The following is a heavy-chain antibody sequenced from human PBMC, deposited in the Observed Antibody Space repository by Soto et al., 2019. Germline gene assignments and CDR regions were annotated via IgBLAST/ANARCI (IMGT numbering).Heavy chain of an antibody. Sequence: SETLSLTCTVSGGSVSSGSYYWSWIRQPPGKGLEWIGYIYYSGITNYNPSLKSRVTISVDTSKNQFSLKLSSVTAADTAVYYCARAYSGSYPVDYWGQGTLVTVSS. J-gene: IGHJ4*02. D-gene: IGHD1-26*01. CDR1: GGSVSSGSYY. V-gene: IGHV4-61*01. CDR2: IYYSGIT. CDR3: ARAYSGSYPVDY.